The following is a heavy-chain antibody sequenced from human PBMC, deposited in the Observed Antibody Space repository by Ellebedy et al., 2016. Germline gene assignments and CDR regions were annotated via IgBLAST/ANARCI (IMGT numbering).Heavy chain of an antibody. J-gene: IGHJ2*01. V-gene: IGHV3-23*01. Sequence: GGSLRLSCVASGFTFSDYAMTWVRQAPGKGLEWVSGISGRGRTSYYADSVKGRFTVSRDNSKNTLYLQMNSLTADDTAIYYCAKGVAEVTFLNAYFDLWGRGTLVTVSS. CDR1: GFTFSDYA. CDR3: AKGVAEVTFLNAYFDL. CDR2: ISGRGRTS. D-gene: IGHD2-21*02.